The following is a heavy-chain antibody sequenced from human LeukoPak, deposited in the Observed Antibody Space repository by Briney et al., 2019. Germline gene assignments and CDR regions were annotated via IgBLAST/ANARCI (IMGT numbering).Heavy chain of an antibody. V-gene: IGHV3-69-1*01. CDR3: ARRFDS. Sequence: PGGSLRLSCAAPGFSFTAYSMNWVRQAPGRGLQWISYIGPGGDTYYADSVTGRFTVSRDTAKNSLYLQMNGLRVEDTAVYYCARRFDSWGQGTLVTVSS. CDR2: IGPGGDT. CDR1: GFSFTAYS. J-gene: IGHJ4*02.